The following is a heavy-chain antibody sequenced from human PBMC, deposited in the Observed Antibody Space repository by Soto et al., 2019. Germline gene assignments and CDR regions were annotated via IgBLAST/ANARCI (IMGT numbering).Heavy chain of an antibody. V-gene: IGHV4-4*02. CDR2: IYHSGST. CDR1: SGSISSSNW. D-gene: IGHD3-10*01. J-gene: IGHJ4*02. Sequence: PSETLSLTCAVSSGSISSSNWWSWVRQPPGKGLEWIGEIYHSGSTNYNPSLKSRVTISVDKSKNQFSLKLSSVTAADTAVYYCARKSWFGELLDFQFDYWGQGTLVTVSS. CDR3: ARKSWFGELLDFQFDY.